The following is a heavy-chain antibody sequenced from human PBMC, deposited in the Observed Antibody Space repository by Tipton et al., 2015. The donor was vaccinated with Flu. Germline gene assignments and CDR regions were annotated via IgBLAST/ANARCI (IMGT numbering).Heavy chain of an antibody. Sequence: TLSLTCTISGDSISSRYYWGWIRQPPGKGLEWIGNIFRTGSTYHNPSLKSRVTMSVDTSKNQFSLKVFSVTAADTAVYYCARDPSLGMPDYFDFWGQGTLVTASS. V-gene: IGHV4-38-2*02. CDR2: IFRTGST. CDR1: GDSISSRYY. CDR3: ARDPSLGMPDYFDF. J-gene: IGHJ4*02. D-gene: IGHD2-2*01.